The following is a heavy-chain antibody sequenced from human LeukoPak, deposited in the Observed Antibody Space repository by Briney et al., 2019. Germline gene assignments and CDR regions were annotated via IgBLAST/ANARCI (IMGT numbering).Heavy chain of an antibody. V-gene: IGHV1-69*13. CDR3: ARVSLGNEPGSPQNYYYYGMDV. CDR2: IIPIFGTA. J-gene: IGHJ6*02. Sequence: SVKVSCKASGGTFSSYAISWVRQAPGQGLEWMGGIIPIFGTANYAQKFQGRVTITGDESTSTAYMELSSLRSEGTAVYYCARVSLGNEPGSPQNYYYYGMDVWGQGTTVTVSS. CDR1: GGTFSSYA.